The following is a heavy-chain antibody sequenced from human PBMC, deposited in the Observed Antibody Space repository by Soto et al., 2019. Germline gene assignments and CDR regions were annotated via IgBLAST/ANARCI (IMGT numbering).Heavy chain of an antibody. Sequence: QLQLQESGPGLVKPSETLSLTCTVSGGSISSSSYYWGWIRQPPGKGLEWIGSIYYSGSTYYNPSLKSRVTISVDTSKNQFSLKLSSVTAADTAVYYCARHSNYYYYYYGMDVWGQGTTVTVSS. V-gene: IGHV4-39*01. CDR2: IYYSGST. J-gene: IGHJ6*02. CDR3: ARHSNYYYYYYGMDV. CDR1: GGSISSSSYY.